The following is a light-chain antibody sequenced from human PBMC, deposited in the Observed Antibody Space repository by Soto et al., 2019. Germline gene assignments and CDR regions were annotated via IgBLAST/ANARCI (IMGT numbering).Light chain of an antibody. CDR1: QSVSSSY. CDR3: QQYGSSPPT. Sequence: EIVLTQSPGTLSLSPGERATLSCRASQSVSSSYLAWYQQKPGQAPRLLIYGASGRATGIPDRFSGSGSRTDFTLTISRLEPEDFAVYYCQQYGSSPPTFGQGTKLEIK. CDR2: GAS. V-gene: IGKV3-20*01. J-gene: IGKJ2*01.